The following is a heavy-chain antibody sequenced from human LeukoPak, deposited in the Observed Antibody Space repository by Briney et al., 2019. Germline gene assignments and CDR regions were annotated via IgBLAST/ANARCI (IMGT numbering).Heavy chain of an antibody. Sequence: GGSLRLSCAASGFTFSTYSMNWVRQAPGKGLEWVSYISSSSRTIYYADSVKGRFTIPRDNAKNSLYLQMNSLRDEDTAVYYCARDLPPGSSGWYLGYWGQGTLVTVSS. V-gene: IGHV3-48*02. CDR1: GFTFSTYS. CDR3: ARDLPPGSSGWYLGY. CDR2: ISSSSRTI. D-gene: IGHD6-19*01. J-gene: IGHJ4*02.